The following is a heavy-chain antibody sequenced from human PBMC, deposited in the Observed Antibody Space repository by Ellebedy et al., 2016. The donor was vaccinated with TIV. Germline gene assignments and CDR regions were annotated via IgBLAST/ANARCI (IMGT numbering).Heavy chain of an antibody. Sequence: GESLKISCAVSGFTFGNFGMHWVRQAPGRGLEWVALISTDGSEIHYADSVKGRFTISRDNSKNTLYLQMNSLRDEDTAVYHCATHTSITSSRPEYFQHWGQGTLVIVSS. CDR1: GFTFGNFG. V-gene: IGHV3-30*03. CDR2: ISTDGSEI. J-gene: IGHJ1*01. D-gene: IGHD3-3*01. CDR3: ATHTSITSSRPEYFQH.